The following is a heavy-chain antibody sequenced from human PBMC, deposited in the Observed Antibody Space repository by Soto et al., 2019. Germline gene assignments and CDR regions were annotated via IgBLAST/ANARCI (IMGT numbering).Heavy chain of an antibody. CDR2: IYPGDSDT. D-gene: IGHD3-16*01. Sequence: GESLKISCKGSGYDFTRNWIGWVRRMPGKGLEWMGIIYPGDSDTRYNPSFQGRVSISVDKSITTAYLQWTSLEASDTAMYYCARSSRLGGSGGMDVWGQGTTVTVSS. V-gene: IGHV5-51*01. CDR1: GYDFTRNW. CDR3: ARSSRLGGSGGMDV. J-gene: IGHJ6*02.